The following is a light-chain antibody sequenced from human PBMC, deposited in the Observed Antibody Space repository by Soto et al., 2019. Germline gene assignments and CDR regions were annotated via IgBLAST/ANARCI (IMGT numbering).Light chain of an antibody. J-gene: IGKJ4*01. CDR1: QSISNF. CDR3: QQAYSTPRLT. Sequence: DVQLTQSPSSLSASVGDRVTITCRANQSISNFLNWYQKKHGEAPKLLIYAASTLQSGVPSRFSGSGSATDFALTISGLQPDDFATYYCQQAYSTPRLTFGGGTKV. V-gene: IGKV1-39*01. CDR2: AAS.